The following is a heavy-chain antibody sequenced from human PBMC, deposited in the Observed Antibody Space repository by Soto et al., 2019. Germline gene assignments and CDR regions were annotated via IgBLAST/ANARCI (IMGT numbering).Heavy chain of an antibody. CDR1: GGSISKSY. J-gene: IGHJ5*02. CDR3: VRDGSKSLRDWFDP. CDR2: VYATGTT. V-gene: IGHV4-4*07. Sequence: ASETLSLTCNVSGGSISKSYWAWIRKTAGNGLEWMGRVYATGTTDYNPSLRSRVAMSVDISKKTFSLRLRSVTGADSGVYYCVRDGSKSLRDWFDPWGQGILVTVSS.